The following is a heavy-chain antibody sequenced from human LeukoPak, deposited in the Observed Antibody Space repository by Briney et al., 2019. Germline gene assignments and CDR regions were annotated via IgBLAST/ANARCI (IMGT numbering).Heavy chain of an antibody. D-gene: IGHD6-19*01. J-gene: IGHJ6*02. V-gene: IGHV3-30*18. CDR2: ISYDGTDK. Sequence: GGSLRLSCAASGFTFSVYGMYWVRQPPGKGLEWVALISYDGTDKYHVGSVKGRFTISRDNSNNTLYLQMNSLRPDDTAVYYCAKAGYSSGWTRYYGMDVWGQGTTVAVSS. CDR3: AKAGYSSGWTRYYGMDV. CDR1: GFTFSVYG.